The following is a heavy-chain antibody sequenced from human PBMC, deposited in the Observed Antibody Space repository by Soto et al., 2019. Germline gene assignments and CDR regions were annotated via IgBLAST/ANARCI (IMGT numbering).Heavy chain of an antibody. V-gene: IGHV3-23*01. Sequence: GGSLRLSCAASGFTFSSYAMSWVRQAPGKGLEWVSAISGSGGSTYYADSVKGRFTISRDNSKNTLYLQMNSLRAEDTAVYYCAKGDYDILTGSYRYFDYWGQGTLVTVSS. CDR1: GFTFSSYA. CDR3: AKGDYDILTGSYRYFDY. D-gene: IGHD3-9*01. J-gene: IGHJ4*02. CDR2: ISGSGGST.